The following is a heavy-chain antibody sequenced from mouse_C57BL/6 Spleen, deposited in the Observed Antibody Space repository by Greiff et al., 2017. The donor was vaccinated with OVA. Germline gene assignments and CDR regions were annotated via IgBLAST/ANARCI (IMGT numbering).Heavy chain of an antibody. CDR3: AREKELGPLDY. V-gene: IGHV1-80*01. J-gene: IGHJ2*01. D-gene: IGHD4-1*01. CDR2: IYPGDGDT. Sequence: QVQLQQSGAELVKPGASVKISCKASGYAFSSYWMNWVKQRPGTGLEWIGQIYPGDGDTNYNGKFKGKATLTADKSSSTAYMQLSSLTSEDSAVYFCAREKELGPLDYWGQGTTLTVSS. CDR1: GYAFSSYW.